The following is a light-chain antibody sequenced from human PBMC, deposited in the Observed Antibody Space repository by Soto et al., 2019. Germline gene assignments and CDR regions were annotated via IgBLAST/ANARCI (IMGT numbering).Light chain of an antibody. J-gene: IGLJ2*01. CDR2: AVT. V-gene: IGLV2-23*02. CDR1: STDVGSYNL. CDR3: SSYAGFSTVI. Sequence: QSVLTQPASVSGSPGQSITISCTGTSTDVGSYNLVSWYQQHPGKAPKLIIYAVTKRPAGVSSRFSGSKSGNTASLTNSGLQAEDEADYYCSSYAGFSTVIFGGGTKLTVL.